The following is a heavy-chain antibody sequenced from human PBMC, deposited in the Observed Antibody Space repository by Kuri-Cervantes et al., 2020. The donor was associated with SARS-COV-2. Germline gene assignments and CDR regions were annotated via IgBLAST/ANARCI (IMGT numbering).Heavy chain of an antibody. D-gene: IGHD6-13*01. CDR1: GYTFTSYA. V-gene: IGHV1-3*01. CDR2: INAGNGNT. J-gene: IGHJ6*02. Sequence: ASVKVSCKASGYTFTSYAMHWVRQAPGQRLEWMGWINAGNGNTKYSQKFQGRVTITRDTSASTAYMELSSLRSEDTAVYYCARDGGIAAADYYYYYGMDVWGQGTTVTGSS. CDR3: ARDGGIAAADYYYYYGMDV.